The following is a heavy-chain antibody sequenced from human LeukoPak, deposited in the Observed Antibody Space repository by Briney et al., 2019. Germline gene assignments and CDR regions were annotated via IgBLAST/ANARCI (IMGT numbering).Heavy chain of an antibody. V-gene: IGHV3-30*02. Sequence: GGSLRLSCAASGFTFSNYGMHWVRQAPGKGLEWVAFLRYDGSKTHYVDSVKGRFTISRDNSKDTLYLQMNNLRVEDTAVYYCAKDRIYYGSGNYYSGPEFWGQGTLVTVSS. J-gene: IGHJ4*02. CDR2: LRYDGSKT. CDR3: AKDRIYYGSGNYYSGPEF. CDR1: GFTFSNYG. D-gene: IGHD3-10*01.